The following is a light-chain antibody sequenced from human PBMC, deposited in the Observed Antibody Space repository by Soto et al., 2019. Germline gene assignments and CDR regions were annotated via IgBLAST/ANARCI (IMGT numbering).Light chain of an antibody. J-gene: IGKJ2*01. V-gene: IGKV3-20*01. CDR2: GAS. CDR3: QQYGSSYT. CDR1: QSVSSNF. Sequence: ENVLTQSPGTLSLSPGARATLSCRASQSVSSNFLAWYQQKPGQAPRLLIYGASNRIPGIADRFSGSGSGTDFTLTSSRLEPEDFAVYYWQQYGSSYTFGQGTKLEIK.